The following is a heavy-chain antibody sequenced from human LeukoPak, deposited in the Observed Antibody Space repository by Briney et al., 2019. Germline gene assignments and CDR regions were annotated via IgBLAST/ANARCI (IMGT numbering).Heavy chain of an antibody. CDR1: GYTFTGYY. CDR2: INPNSGNT. CDR3: ARENWAFDY. J-gene: IGHJ4*02. V-gene: IGHV1-2*02. Sequence: GASVKVSCEASGYTFTGYYMHWVRQSPGQGLEGVGWINPNSGNTNYAQKFQGRVTMTRDTSISTAYMEMSRLRSDDTAVYYCARENWAFDYWGQGTLVTVSS. D-gene: IGHD7-27*01.